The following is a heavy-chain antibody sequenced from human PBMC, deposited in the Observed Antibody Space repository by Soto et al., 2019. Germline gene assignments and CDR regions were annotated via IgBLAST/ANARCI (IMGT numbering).Heavy chain of an antibody. CDR2: FDAHGGK. J-gene: IGHJ4*02. CDR1: GFIFSDYA. V-gene: IGHV3-23*01. D-gene: IGHD2-21*02. CDR3: ARDYRIPAVLTDSHFDY. Sequence: EVQLLESGGGLEQPGGSLRLSCAASGFIFSDYAMTWVRQAPGKGLEWVSTFDAHGGKHYADSVKGRFTISRDNSRNTRLLKLKTLRAKDAATYFCARDYRIPAVLTDSHFDYWGQGILVTVSS.